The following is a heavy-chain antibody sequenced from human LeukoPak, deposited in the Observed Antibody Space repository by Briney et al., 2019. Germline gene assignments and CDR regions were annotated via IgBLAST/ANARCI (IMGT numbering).Heavy chain of an antibody. Sequence: ASVKVSCKASGYTFSGYYMHWVRQAPGQGLEWMGWINLNSGGTNYAQKFQGRVTMTRDTSISTAYMELSRLRSDDTAVYYCARVPTYSYGYTRYYYGMDVWGQGTTVTVSS. D-gene: IGHD5-18*01. V-gene: IGHV1-2*02. J-gene: IGHJ6*02. CDR3: ARVPTYSYGYTRYYYGMDV. CDR2: INLNSGGT. CDR1: GYTFSGYY.